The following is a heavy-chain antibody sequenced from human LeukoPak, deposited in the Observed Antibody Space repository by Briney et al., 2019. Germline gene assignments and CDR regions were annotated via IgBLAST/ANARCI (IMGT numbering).Heavy chain of an antibody. CDR3: ARDSDYGDGFDY. D-gene: IGHD4-17*01. J-gene: IGHJ4*02. V-gene: IGHV3-33*08. Sequence: PGGSLRLPCAASGFAFSNAWMTWVRQAPGKGLEWVAVIWHDGSNTYYADSVKGRFLLSRDNSLNTLYLQMNGLRAEDTAVYYCARDSDYGDGFDYWGQGTLVTVSS. CDR1: GFAFSNAW. CDR2: IWHDGSNT.